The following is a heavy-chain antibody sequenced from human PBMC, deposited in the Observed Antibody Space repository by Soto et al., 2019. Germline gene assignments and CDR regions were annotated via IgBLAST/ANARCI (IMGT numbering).Heavy chain of an antibody. CDR2: SSYRGST. J-gene: IGHJ4*02. D-gene: IGHD2-15*01. V-gene: IGHV4-59*01. CDR3: TRVGARYCRGATCPMAY. Sequence: QVQLQESGPGLVKPSETLSLTCTVSGDSISNYYWSWIRQPPGKGLEWIGYSSYRGSTNYNPSLKSRVTLSVDAPKNQFSLNVSSVTAADTAVYYCTRVGARYCRGATCPMAYWGQGALVTVSS. CDR1: GDSISNYY.